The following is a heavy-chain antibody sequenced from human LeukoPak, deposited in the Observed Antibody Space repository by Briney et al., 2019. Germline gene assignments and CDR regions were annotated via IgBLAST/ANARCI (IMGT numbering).Heavy chain of an antibody. CDR3: TRSDSGQIDY. CDR1: GLTFSSYW. Sequence: PGGSLRLSCAASGLTFSSYWMHWVRQAPGKGLVWVSRINSDGSSTTYADSVKGRFTISRDNAKNTLYLQMNSLRAEDTALYYCTRSDSGQIDYWGQGTLVSVSS. D-gene: IGHD5-12*01. J-gene: IGHJ4*02. CDR2: INSDGSST. V-gene: IGHV3-74*01.